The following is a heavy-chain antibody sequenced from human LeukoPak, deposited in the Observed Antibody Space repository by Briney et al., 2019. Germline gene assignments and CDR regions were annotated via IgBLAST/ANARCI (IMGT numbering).Heavy chain of an antibody. Sequence: SETLSLTCTVSGGSISSSSYYWGWIRQPPGKGLEWIGSIYYSGSTYYNPSLKSRVTISVDTSKNQFSLKLSSVTAADTAVYYCARHSPLHYDFWSGSTFEFDYWGQGTLVTVSS. CDR2: IYYSGST. CDR3: ARHSPLHYDFWSGSTFEFDY. CDR1: GGSISSSSYY. D-gene: IGHD3-3*01. J-gene: IGHJ4*02. V-gene: IGHV4-39*01.